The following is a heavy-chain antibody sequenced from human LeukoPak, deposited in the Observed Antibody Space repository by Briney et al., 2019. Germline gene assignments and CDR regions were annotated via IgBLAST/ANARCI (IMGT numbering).Heavy chain of an antibody. D-gene: IGHD3-22*01. CDR2: ISYDGSNK. CDR1: GFTFSSYA. Sequence: PGRSLRLSCAASGFTFSSYAMHWVRQAPGKGLEWVAVISYDGSNKYYADSVKGRFTISRDNSKNTLYLQMNSLRAEDTAVYYCARGYYDSSGYDALDIWGQGTMVTVSS. V-gene: IGHV3-30-3*01. CDR3: ARGYYDSSGYDALDI. J-gene: IGHJ3*02.